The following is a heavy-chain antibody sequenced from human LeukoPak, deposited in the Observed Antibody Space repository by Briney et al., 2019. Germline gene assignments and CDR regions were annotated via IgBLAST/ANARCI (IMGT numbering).Heavy chain of an antibody. J-gene: IGHJ4*02. V-gene: IGHV3-23*01. CDR1: GFTFRSYA. CDR2: MSGSGGST. CDR3: AKMMGCYYDSSGLGSDY. D-gene: IGHD3-22*01. Sequence: PGGSLRLSCAASGFTFRSYAMSWVRQAPGKGLEWVSVMSGSGGSTDYADSAKGRFTISRDNSKNTLYLQMKSLRAEDTAVYYCAKMMGCYYDSSGLGSDYWGQGTLVTVSS.